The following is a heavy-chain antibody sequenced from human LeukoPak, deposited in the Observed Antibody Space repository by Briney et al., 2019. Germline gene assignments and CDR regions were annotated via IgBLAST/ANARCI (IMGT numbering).Heavy chain of an antibody. J-gene: IGHJ3*02. CDR1: GFTFSSYS. CDR3: ARDRSTSQDAFDI. D-gene: IGHD2-2*01. CDR2: ISSSSSYI. V-gene: IGHV3-21*01. Sequence: GGSLRLSCAASGFTFSSYSTNWVRQAPGKGLEWVSSISSSSSYIYYADSVKGRFTISRDNAKNSLYLQMNSLRAEDTAVYYCARDRSTSQDAFDIWGQGTMVTVSS.